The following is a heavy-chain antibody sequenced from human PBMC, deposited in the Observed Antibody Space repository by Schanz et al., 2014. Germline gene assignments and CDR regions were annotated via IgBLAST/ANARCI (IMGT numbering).Heavy chain of an antibody. CDR3: ARDPRWRLRWHYYYGMDV. Sequence: QVQLVQSGAEVKKPGSSVKVSCKASGGTFSSYTISWVRQAPGQGLEWMGRIIPILGITNYAQKFQGRVTITADKSTSTADMELTSLRSEDTAVYYCARDPRWRLRWHYYYGMDVWGQGTTVTVSS. CDR2: IIPILGIT. CDR1: GGTFSSYT. J-gene: IGHJ6*02. V-gene: IGHV1-69*08. D-gene: IGHD2-21*02.